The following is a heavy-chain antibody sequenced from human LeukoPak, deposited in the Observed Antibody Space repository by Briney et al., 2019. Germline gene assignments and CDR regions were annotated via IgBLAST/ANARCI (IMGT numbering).Heavy chain of an antibody. J-gene: IGHJ4*02. V-gene: IGHV3-30*02. CDR2: IRYDGSNK. Sequence: GGSLRLSCAASGFTFSSYGMHWVRQAPGKGLEWVAFIRYDGSNKYYADSVKGRFTISRDNSKNTLYLQMNSLRAEDTAVYYCANTVYSSGSRHFEYWGQGPLVTVSS. CDR3: ANTVYSSGSRHFEY. D-gene: IGHD6-19*01. CDR1: GFTFSSYG.